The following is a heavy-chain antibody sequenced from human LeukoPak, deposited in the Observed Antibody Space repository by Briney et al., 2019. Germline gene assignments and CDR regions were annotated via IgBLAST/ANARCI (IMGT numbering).Heavy chain of an antibody. CDR1: GGSISSSSHY. V-gene: IGHV4-39*01. J-gene: IGHJ4*02. CDR2: IYNSGST. D-gene: IGHD3-22*01. CDR3: ARQAYYYDSSGYYLYFDY. Sequence: PSETLSLTCTVSGGSISSSSHYWGWIRQPPGMGLEWIGTIYNSGSTYYNPSLKSRVTISVDTSKNQFSLKLSSVTAADTAVYYCARQAYYYDSSGYYLYFDYWGQGTLVTVSS.